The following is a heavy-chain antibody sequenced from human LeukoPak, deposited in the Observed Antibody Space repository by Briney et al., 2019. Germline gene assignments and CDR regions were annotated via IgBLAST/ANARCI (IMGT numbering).Heavy chain of an antibody. J-gene: IGHJ6*03. CDR2: INTNTGNP. CDR1: GYTFTSYA. Sequence: GASVKVSCKASGYTFTSYAMNWVRQAPGQGLEWMGWINTNTGNPTYAQGFTGRFVFSLDTSVSTAYLQISSLKAEDTAVYYCARGHSYGYTLSNYEGHYYYYYMDVWGKGTTVTVSS. V-gene: IGHV7-4-1*02. D-gene: IGHD5-18*01. CDR3: ARGHSYGYTLSNYEGHYYYYYMDV.